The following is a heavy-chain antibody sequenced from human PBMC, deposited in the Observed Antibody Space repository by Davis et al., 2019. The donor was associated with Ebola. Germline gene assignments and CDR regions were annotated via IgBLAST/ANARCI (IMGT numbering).Heavy chain of an antibody. J-gene: IGHJ4*02. V-gene: IGHV3-23*01. CDR2: IGTAGDT. CDR3: VKEKRSGWFGIFDN. Sequence: PGGSLRLSCAASGFTFDDYAMHWVRQAPGKGLEWVSAIGTAGDTYYADSVQGRFTISRDNSKSTLFLQMNSLRADDTAVYYCVKEKRSGWFGIFDNWGQGTLVTVSS. D-gene: IGHD6-19*01. CDR1: GFTFDDYA.